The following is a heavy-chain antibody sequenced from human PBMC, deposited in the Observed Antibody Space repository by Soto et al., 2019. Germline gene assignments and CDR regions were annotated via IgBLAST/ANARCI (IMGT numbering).Heavy chain of an antibody. Sequence: QVQLVQSGAEVKKPGSSVKVSCKASGGTFSSYTISWVRQAPGQGLEWMGRIIPILGIANYAQKFQGRVTNTADKSTSTAYMELSSLRAEDTAVYYCARDRAVRGVHNWFDPWGQGTLVTVSS. CDR1: GGTFSSYT. J-gene: IGHJ5*02. V-gene: IGHV1-69*08. CDR3: ARDRAVRGVHNWFDP. D-gene: IGHD3-10*01. CDR2: IIPILGIA.